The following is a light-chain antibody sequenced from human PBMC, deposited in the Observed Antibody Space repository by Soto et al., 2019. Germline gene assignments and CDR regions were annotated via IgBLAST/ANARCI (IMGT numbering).Light chain of an antibody. V-gene: IGLV2-14*01. CDR1: SSDVGGYNY. J-gene: IGLJ1*01. CDR3: SSYTSSSHP. CDR2: EVS. Sequence: QSALTQPASVCGSPGQSITISCTGTSSDVGGYNYVSWYQQHPGKAPKLMIYEVSNRPSGVSNRFSGSKSGNTASLTISGLQAEDEADYYCSSYTSSSHPFGTGTKVTVL.